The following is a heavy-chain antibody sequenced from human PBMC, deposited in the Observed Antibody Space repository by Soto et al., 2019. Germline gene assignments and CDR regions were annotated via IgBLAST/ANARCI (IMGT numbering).Heavy chain of an antibody. Sequence: QLQLQESGPGLVKPSETLSLTCSVSGGSISSSRYFWGWIRQPPGKGLEWIGSIYYSGSTYYNPSLKSRVTVSVYTSKNQFSLKLSSVTAADTAVYYCARHPSDFWFEPWGQGTLVTVSS. CDR3: ARHPSDFWFEP. CDR1: GGSISSSRYF. V-gene: IGHV4-39*01. CDR2: IYYSGST. D-gene: IGHD2-21*02. J-gene: IGHJ5*02.